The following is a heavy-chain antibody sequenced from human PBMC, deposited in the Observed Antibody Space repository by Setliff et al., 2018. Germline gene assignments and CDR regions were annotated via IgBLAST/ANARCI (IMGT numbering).Heavy chain of an antibody. CDR3: ASGTFSSSGPAVVAEN. CDR2: IYYSGST. J-gene: IGHJ4*02. V-gene: IGHV4-61*08. D-gene: IGHD2-15*01. Sequence: PSETLSLTCTVSGGSISSGGYYWSWIRQHPGKGLEWIGYIYYSGSTYYNPSLKSRVTISVDTSKNQFSLKVNSVTAADTAVFYCASGTFSSSGPAVVAENWGQGTLVTVSS. CDR1: GGSISSGGYY.